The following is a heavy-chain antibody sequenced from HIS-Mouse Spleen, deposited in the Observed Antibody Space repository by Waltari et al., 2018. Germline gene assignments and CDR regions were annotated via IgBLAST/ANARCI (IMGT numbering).Heavy chain of an antibody. Sequence: QLQLQESVPGLVKPSETLSLTCTVSGCSLSSSSYSWGWIRQPPGKGLEWIGSIYYSGSTYYNPSLKSRVTISVDTSKNQFSLKLSSVTAADTAVYYCAREIPYSSSWYDWYFDLWGRGTLVTVSS. CDR3: AREIPYSSSWYDWYFDL. J-gene: IGHJ2*01. V-gene: IGHV4-39*07. D-gene: IGHD6-13*01. CDR2: IYYSGST. CDR1: GCSLSSSSYS.